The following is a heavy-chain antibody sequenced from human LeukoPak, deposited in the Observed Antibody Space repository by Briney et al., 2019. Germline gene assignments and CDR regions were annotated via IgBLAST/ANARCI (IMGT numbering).Heavy chain of an antibody. D-gene: IGHD3-22*01. CDR2: ISGSGDST. CDR1: GFTFSSCA. CDR3: AKDPGYYFDSGGPDY. J-gene: IGHJ4*02. V-gene: IGHV3-23*01. Sequence: GGSLRLSCAPSGFTFSSCAMNWVRQAPGKGLEWVSSISGSGDSTYYADSVKGRFTISRDNSKNTLYLQVSSLRAEDTAVYYCAKDPGYYFDSGGPDYWGQGTLVTVSS.